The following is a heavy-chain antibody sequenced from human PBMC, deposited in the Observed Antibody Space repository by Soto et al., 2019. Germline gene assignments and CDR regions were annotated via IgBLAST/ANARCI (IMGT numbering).Heavy chain of an antibody. J-gene: IGHJ1*01. Sequence: GGSLRLSCAASGFTFSSYAMSWVRQAPGKGLEWVSAISGSGGSTYYADSVKGRFTISRDNSKNTLYLQMNSLRAEDTAVYYCAKHCSGGSCYDRAEYFQHWGQGTLATVSS. D-gene: IGHD2-15*01. CDR2: ISGSGGST. CDR3: AKHCSGGSCYDRAEYFQH. V-gene: IGHV3-23*01. CDR1: GFTFSSYA.